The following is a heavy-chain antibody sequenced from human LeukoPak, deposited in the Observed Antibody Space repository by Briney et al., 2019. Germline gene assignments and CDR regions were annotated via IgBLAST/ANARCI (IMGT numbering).Heavy chain of an antibody. V-gene: IGHV6-1*01. Sequence: SQTLSLTCAISGDSVSSNSAAWNWIRQSPSRGLEWLGRTYYRSKWYNDYAISVKGRMTINPDTSKNQFSLQLNSVTPEDTAVYCCARDWSMIRGHYYFDYWGQGTLVTVSS. CDR3: ARDWSMIRGHYYFDY. D-gene: IGHD3-10*01. J-gene: IGHJ4*02. CDR1: GDSVSSNSAA. CDR2: TYYRSKWYN.